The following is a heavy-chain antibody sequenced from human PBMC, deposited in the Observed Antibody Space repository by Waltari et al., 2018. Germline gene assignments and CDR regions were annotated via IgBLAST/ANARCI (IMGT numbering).Heavy chain of an antibody. Sequence: EVQLLESGGGLVQPGGSLRLSCAASGFTFSSYAMSWVRQAPGKGLEWVSVIYSGGSTYYADSVKGRFTISRDNSKNTLYLQMNSLRAEDTAVYYCAKSGGYYSWYFDYWGQGTLVTVSS. J-gene: IGHJ4*02. D-gene: IGHD3-22*01. CDR3: AKSGGYYSWYFDY. CDR2: IYSGGST. V-gene: IGHV3-23*03. CDR1: GFTFSSYA.